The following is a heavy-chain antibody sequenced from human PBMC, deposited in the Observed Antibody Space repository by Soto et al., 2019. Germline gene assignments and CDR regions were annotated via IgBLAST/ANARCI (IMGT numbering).Heavy chain of an antibody. CDR2: IGPSSGDT. J-gene: IGHJ4*02. V-gene: IGHV1-46*01. CDR1: GYTFTKYY. D-gene: IGHD3-22*01. CDR3: ARPAYYFARSGEAHREY. Sequence: AAVKVSCNASGYTFTKYYLHWVRQAPGHGLEWVGIIGPSSGDTTNAQSFQGRLILTRDTSTSTVYLELSSLTSDDTAVYYWARPAYYFARSGEAHREYWGPG.